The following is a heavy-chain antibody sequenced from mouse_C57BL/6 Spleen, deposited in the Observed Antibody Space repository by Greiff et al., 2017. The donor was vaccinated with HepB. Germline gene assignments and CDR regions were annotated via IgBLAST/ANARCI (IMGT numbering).Heavy chain of an antibody. CDR1: GFTLSDYY. J-gene: IGHJ2*01. V-gene: IGHV5-12*01. Sequence: DVMLVESGGGLVQPGGSLKLSCAASGFTLSDYYMYWVRQTPEKRLEWVAYISNGGGSTFYPDTVEGRFTISRDNAKNTLYLQMSRLKSEDTAMYYCARQGFDYWGQGTTLTVSS. CDR2: ISNGGGST. CDR3: ARQGFDY.